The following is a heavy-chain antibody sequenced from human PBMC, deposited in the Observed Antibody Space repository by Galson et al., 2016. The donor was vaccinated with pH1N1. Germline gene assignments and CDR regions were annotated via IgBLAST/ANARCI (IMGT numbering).Heavy chain of an antibody. Sequence: TLSLTCTVSGASVTRDDSYWSWIRQHPGKGLEWIGYIYYSGSTFYNPSLKSRITISVDTSKNQFSLRLRSVTAADTAVYYCARRFFEYLEGRPTDAFDIWGPGTMVTVSS. CDR2: IYYSGST. CDR3: ARRFFEYLEGRPTDAFDI. V-gene: IGHV4-31*03. J-gene: IGHJ3*02. D-gene: IGHD3-3*01. CDR1: GASVTRDDSY.